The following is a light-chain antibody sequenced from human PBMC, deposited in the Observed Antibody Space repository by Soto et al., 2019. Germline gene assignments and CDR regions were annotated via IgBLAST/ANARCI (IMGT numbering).Light chain of an antibody. CDR2: LGS. CDR3: MKGQQPPLT. Sequence: DIVMTQSPVSLPVTPGEPASISCRSSQSLLHSNGKNYLDWYLQKAGQPPQLLIYLGSNRASGVPDRFSGSGSGKVFTLKTSKVEAEDVGLYYCMKGQQPPLTFGGGTRVDIK. CDR1: QSLLHSNGKNY. J-gene: IGKJ4*01. V-gene: IGKV2-28*01.